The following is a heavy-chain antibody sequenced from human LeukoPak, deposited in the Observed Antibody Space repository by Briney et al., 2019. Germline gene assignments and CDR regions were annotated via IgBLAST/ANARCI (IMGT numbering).Heavy chain of an antibody. CDR1: GFTFSSYA. Sequence: GGSLRLSCVGSGFTFSSYAMSWVRQAPGKGLEWVSSVSGSGGSTQYADSVKGRFTTSRDNSKSTLYLQTNSLRAEDTAVYYCAKGADYYSSGTIDYYYFGMEVWGQGTAVAVSS. CDR3: AKGADYYSSGTIDYYYFGMEV. V-gene: IGHV3-23*01. D-gene: IGHD3-10*01. CDR2: VSGSGGST. J-gene: IGHJ6*02.